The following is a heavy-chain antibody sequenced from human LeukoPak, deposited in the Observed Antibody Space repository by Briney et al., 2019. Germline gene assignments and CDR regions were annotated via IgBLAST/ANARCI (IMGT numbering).Heavy chain of an antibody. D-gene: IGHD2-15*01. CDR2: INPNSGST. J-gene: IGHJ4*02. V-gene: IGHV1-46*01. Sequence: ASVKVSCTASVYTFTGYYMHWVRQAPGQGLEWMGWINPNSGSTSYAQKFQGRVTMTRDTSTSTVYMELSSLRSEDTAVYYCARVGYCSGGSCSDYWGQGTLVTVSS. CDR3: ARVGYCSGGSCSDY. CDR1: VYTFTGYY.